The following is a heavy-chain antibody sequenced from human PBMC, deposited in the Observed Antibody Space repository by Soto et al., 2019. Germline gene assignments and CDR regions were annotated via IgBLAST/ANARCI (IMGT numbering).Heavy chain of an antibody. CDR1: GFTFKESA. CDR2: ISDTGAST. V-gene: IGHV3-23*01. CDR3: AKGRGSGWARYFDN. Sequence: EVRLLEAGGGLKQPGGSLRLSFAASGFTFKESAMNWVRQAPGKGLEWVASISDTGASTWYAESVRGRLSIARDNSKNTLYLQMNSLRGEDTAVYYCAKGRGSGWARYFDNWGQGTLVTVSS. J-gene: IGHJ4*02. D-gene: IGHD6-19*01.